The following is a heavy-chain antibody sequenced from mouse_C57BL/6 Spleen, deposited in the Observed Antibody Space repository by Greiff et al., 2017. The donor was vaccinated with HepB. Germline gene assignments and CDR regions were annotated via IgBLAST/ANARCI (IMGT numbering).Heavy chain of an antibody. Sequence: QVQLQQSGPELVKPGASVKISCKASGYAFSSSWMNWVKQRPGKGLEWIGRIYPGDGDTNYNGKFKGKATLTADKSSSTAYMQLSSLTSEDSAVYFCARGGVYYSNYEGFAYWGQGTLVTVSA. CDR3: ARGGVYYSNYEGFAY. V-gene: IGHV1-82*01. D-gene: IGHD2-5*01. J-gene: IGHJ3*01. CDR1: GYAFSSSW. CDR2: IYPGDGDT.